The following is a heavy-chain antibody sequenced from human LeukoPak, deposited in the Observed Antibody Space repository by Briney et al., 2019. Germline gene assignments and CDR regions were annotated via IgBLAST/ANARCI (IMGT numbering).Heavy chain of an antibody. CDR2: ISGSGGST. Sequence: QSGGSLRLSCAASGFTFSSYAMSWVRQAPGKGLEWVSAISGSGGSTYYADSVKGRFTISRDNAKNSLYLQMNSLRAEDTAVYYCARDGAASLGDYWGQGTLVTVSS. V-gene: IGHV3-23*01. D-gene: IGHD1-26*01. CDR1: GFTFSSYA. J-gene: IGHJ4*02. CDR3: ARDGAASLGDY.